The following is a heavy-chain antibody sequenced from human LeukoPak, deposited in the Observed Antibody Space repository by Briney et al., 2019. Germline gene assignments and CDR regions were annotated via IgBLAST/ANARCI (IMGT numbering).Heavy chain of an antibody. CDR3: ADGDY. CDR1: GFTFSNNG. V-gene: IGHV3-30*03. Sequence: RLSCAASGFTFSNNGMHWVRQAPGKGLEWVALISYDGSNKLYADSVKGRFTISRDNSKNTLYLQMNSLRPEDTAVYYCADGDYWGQGTLVTVSS. J-gene: IGHJ4*02. CDR2: ISYDGSNK.